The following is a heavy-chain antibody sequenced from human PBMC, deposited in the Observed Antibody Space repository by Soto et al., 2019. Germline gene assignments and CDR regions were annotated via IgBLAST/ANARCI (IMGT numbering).Heavy chain of an antibody. CDR2: ITGNGGTI. CDR1: GFAFVDYV. Sequence: EVQLVESGGGLVQPASSLRLPGAASGFAFVDYVMHWVRQHPGRGLGWVSGITGNGGTISYVDPVKGRLTISRDNAENSLYLQMNSLRPEDTAVYYCAKGGSAALIAPSGRDNWFDPWGKGTQVTVSS. V-gene: IGHV3-9*01. CDR3: AKGGSAALIAPSGRDNWFDP. J-gene: IGHJ5*02. D-gene: IGHD6-13*01.